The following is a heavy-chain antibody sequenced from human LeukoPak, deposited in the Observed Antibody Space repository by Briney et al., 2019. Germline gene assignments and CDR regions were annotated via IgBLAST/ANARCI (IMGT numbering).Heavy chain of an antibody. CDR3: ARAYYGSGTSHFDS. CDR2: ISSSSSYI. D-gene: IGHD3-10*01. Sequence: GGSLRLSCAASGFTFSDYYMSWIRQAPGKGLEWVSSISSSSSYIYYADSVKGRFTISRDNAKNSLYLQMDSLRAEDTAVYYCARAYYGSGTSHFDSWGQGTLVTVSS. J-gene: IGHJ4*02. CDR1: GFTFSDYY. V-gene: IGHV3-11*06.